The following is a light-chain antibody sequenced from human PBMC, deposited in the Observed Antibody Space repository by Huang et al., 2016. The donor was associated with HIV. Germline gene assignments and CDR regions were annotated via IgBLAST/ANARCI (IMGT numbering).Light chain of an antibody. Sequence: EIVLTQSPGTLSLSPGERATLSCRASQSVSSNYLAWYQQKPGQAPRLLIYGASSRVTGIPDRFSGSGSGTDFTLTIRRLDPEDFAVYYCQQYGSSPLITFGQGTRLEIK. CDR1: QSVSSNY. CDR2: GAS. V-gene: IGKV3-20*01. CDR3: QQYGSSPLIT. J-gene: IGKJ5*01.